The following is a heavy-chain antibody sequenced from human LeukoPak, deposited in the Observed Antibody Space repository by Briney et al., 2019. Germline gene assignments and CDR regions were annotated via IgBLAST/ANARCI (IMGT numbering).Heavy chain of an antibody. CDR1: GFTFSSYS. D-gene: IGHD3-22*01. CDR2: ITSSSSYI. Sequence: GGSLRLSCAASGFTFSSYSMNWVRQAPGKGLEWVSSITSSSSYIYYADSVKGRFTISRDKAKNSLYLQMNSLRAEDTAVYYCARDQHYYDSSGYSWGQGTLVTVSS. J-gene: IGHJ5*02. CDR3: ARDQHYYDSSGYS. V-gene: IGHV3-21*01.